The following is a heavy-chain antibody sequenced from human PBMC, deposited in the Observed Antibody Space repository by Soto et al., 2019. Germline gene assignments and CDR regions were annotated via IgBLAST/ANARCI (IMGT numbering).Heavy chain of an antibody. D-gene: IGHD6-19*01. V-gene: IGHV4-59*01. Sequence: SETLSLTCTVSGGSISSYYWSWIRQHPGKGLEWIGYIYYSGSTNYNPSLKSRVTISVDTSKNQFSLKLSSVTAADTAVYYCASTNSSGWYGDAFDIWGQGTMVTVSS. CDR3: ASTNSSGWYGDAFDI. CDR1: GGSISSYY. J-gene: IGHJ3*02. CDR2: IYYSGST.